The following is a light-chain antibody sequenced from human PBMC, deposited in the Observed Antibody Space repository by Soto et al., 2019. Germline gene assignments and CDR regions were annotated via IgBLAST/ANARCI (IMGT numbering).Light chain of an antibody. CDR3: QPRSNGLT. CDR2: DAS. Sequence: EIVLTQSPGTMSLSPGETATLSGGASQSVSRSYLAWYQQKPGQAPRLLIYDASNRATGIPARFSGSGSGTDFILIISGIEPEDSAVYYCQPRSNGLTFGGGTKVDIK. V-gene: IGKV3D-20*02. J-gene: IGKJ4*01. CDR1: QSVSRSY.